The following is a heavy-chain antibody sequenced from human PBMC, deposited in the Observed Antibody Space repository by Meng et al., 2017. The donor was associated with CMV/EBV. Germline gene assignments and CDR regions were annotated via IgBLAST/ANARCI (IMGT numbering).Heavy chain of an antibody. V-gene: IGHV4-34*01. Sequence: SETLSLTCAVYGGSFSGYYWSWIRQPPGKGLEWIGEINHSGSTNYNPSLKSRVTISVDTSKNQFSLKLSSVTAADTAVYYCARGAIHCSGGSCYSGKSDYWGQGTLVTVSS. CDR3: ARGAIHCSGGSCYSGKSDY. CDR1: GGSFSGYY. D-gene: IGHD2-15*01. J-gene: IGHJ4*02. CDR2: INHSGST.